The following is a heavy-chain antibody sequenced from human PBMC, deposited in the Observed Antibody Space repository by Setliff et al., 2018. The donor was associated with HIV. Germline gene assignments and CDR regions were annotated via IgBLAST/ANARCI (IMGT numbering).Heavy chain of an antibody. Sequence: PSETLSLTCTVSYYSIRSEYYWGWVRQPPGKGLEWIGSLYHSASTTYNPPLKSRVTISIDTSKNQFSLKLTSVTAADTAVYYCARRGAYGYDYFDCWGPGTLVTVSS. D-gene: IGHD5-12*01. J-gene: IGHJ4*02. CDR1: YYSIRSEYY. CDR2: LYHSAST. V-gene: IGHV4-38-2*02. CDR3: ARRGAYGYDYFDC.